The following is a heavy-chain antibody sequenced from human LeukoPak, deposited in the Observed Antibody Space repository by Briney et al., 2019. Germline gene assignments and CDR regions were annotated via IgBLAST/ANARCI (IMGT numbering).Heavy chain of an antibody. CDR2: INHSGST. CDR3: ARGSCTNGVCYRFDY. Sequence: PSETPSLTRALYGGSFSGYYWSWIRHPPGKGLEWIGEINHSGSTNYNPSLKSRVTISVDTSKNQFSLKLSSVTAADTAVYYCARGSCTNGVCYRFDYWGQGTLVTVSS. J-gene: IGHJ4*02. V-gene: IGHV4-34*01. CDR1: GGSFSGYY. D-gene: IGHD2-8*01.